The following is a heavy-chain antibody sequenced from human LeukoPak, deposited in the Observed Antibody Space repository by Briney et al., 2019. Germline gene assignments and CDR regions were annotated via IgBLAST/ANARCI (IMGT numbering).Heavy chain of an antibody. Sequence: GGSLRLSCAASGFTISSYAMSWVRQAPGKGLERVSSISGSGDSTYYADSVKGRFTISRDNSKNTLFLQMNSLRAEDTAVYYCAKDQSITMIVVVSFDYWGQGTLVTVSS. CDR1: GFTISSYA. CDR2: ISGSGDST. D-gene: IGHD3-22*01. V-gene: IGHV3-23*01. J-gene: IGHJ4*02. CDR3: AKDQSITMIVVVSFDY.